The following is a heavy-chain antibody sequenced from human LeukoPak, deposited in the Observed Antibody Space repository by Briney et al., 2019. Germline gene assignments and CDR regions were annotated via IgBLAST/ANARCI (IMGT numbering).Heavy chain of an antibody. Sequence: GGSPRLSCAASGVTFSGSAMYWVRQASGERLEWVGRIRSKANSYATAYAASVKGRFTISRDDSKNTAYLQMNSLKTEDTAVYYCTMYYDILTGYSTYYFDYWGQGTLVTVSS. J-gene: IGHJ4*02. CDR3: TMYYDILTGYSTYYFDY. CDR1: GVTFSGSA. CDR2: IRSKANSYAT. V-gene: IGHV3-73*01. D-gene: IGHD3-9*01.